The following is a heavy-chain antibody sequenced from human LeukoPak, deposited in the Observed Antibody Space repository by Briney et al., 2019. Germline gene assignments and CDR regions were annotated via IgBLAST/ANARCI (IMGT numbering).Heavy chain of an antibody. CDR3: ARGFTYYYDSSGFDY. Sequence: PSETLSLTCTVSGYSISSGYYWGWIRQPPGKGLEWIGSIYHSGSTYYNPSLKSRVTISVDTSKNQFSLKLSSVTAADTAVYYCARGFTYYYDSSGFDYWGQGTLVTVSS. V-gene: IGHV4-38-2*02. CDR2: IYHSGST. CDR1: GYSISSGYY. D-gene: IGHD3-22*01. J-gene: IGHJ4*02.